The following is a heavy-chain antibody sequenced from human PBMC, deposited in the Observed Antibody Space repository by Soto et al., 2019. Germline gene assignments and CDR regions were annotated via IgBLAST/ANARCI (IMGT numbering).Heavy chain of an antibody. CDR3: ARPDSNSCSHFDY. Sequence: PGESLKISCKGFGYSFTYYWIGWVRQMPGKGVGLGGIIYPGDSDTRYCPFLQGQITNSADKSISTAYLQRSSLKASDTAMYYCARPDSNSCSHFDYWGQGTLVTVSS. J-gene: IGHJ4*02. CDR2: IYPGDSDT. CDR1: GYSFTYYW. D-gene: IGHD6-13*01. V-gene: IGHV5-51*01.